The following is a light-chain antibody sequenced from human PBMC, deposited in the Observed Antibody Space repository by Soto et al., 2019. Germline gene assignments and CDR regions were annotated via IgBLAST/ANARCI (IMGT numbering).Light chain of an antibody. CDR3: AAWDDSLNAVV. CDR2: TNN. J-gene: IGLJ2*01. V-gene: IGLV1-44*01. CDR1: TSNLGGNT. Sequence: QAVVTQPPSVSGTPGHKVSISCSGSTSNLGGNTVNWYQQLPGTAPKLLIYTNNQRPSGVPDRFSGSKSGTSASLAISGLRSEDGADFYCAAWDDSLNAVVFGGGTKLTVL.